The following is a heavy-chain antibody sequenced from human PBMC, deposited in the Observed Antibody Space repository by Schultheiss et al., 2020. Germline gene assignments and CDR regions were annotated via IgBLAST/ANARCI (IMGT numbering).Heavy chain of an antibody. CDR2: ISGSGGST. D-gene: IGHD1-20*01. CDR3: AKPFPNGITGTEDY. CDR1: GFTFSSYA. V-gene: IGHV3-23*01. Sequence: GGSLRLSCAASGFTFSSYAMSWVRQAPGKGLEWVSAISGSGGSTYYTDSVKGRFTISRDNSKNTLYLQMNSLRAEDTAVYYCAKPFPNGITGTEDYWGQGTLVTVSS. J-gene: IGHJ4*02.